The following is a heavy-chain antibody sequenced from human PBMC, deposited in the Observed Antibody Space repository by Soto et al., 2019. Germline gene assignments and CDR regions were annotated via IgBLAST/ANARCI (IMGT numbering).Heavy chain of an antibody. CDR1: GGSFSGYY. J-gene: IGHJ4*02. D-gene: IGHD5-18*01. Sequence: SEXLSLTCAVYGGSFSGYYWRWIRQPPGKGLEWIGEINHSGSTNYNPSLKSRVTISVDTSKNQFSLKLSSVTAADTAVYYCARGSKGGYSYGYYFDYWGQGTLVTVSS. CDR2: INHSGST. V-gene: IGHV4-34*01. CDR3: ARGSKGGYSYGYYFDY.